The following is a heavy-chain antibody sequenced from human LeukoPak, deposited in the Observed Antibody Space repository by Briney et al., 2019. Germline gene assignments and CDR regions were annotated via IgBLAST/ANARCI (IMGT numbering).Heavy chain of an antibody. CDR3: ARGYCSGGSCYWDYYFDY. D-gene: IGHD2-15*01. Sequence: PSETLSLTCTVSGGSISSSSYYWGWIRQPPGKVLEWIGSIYYSGSTYYNPSLKSRVTISVDTSKNQFSLKLSSVTAADTAVYYCARGYCSGGSCYWDYYFDYWGQGTLVTVSS. J-gene: IGHJ4*02. CDR2: IYYSGST. V-gene: IGHV4-39*07. CDR1: GGSISSSSYY.